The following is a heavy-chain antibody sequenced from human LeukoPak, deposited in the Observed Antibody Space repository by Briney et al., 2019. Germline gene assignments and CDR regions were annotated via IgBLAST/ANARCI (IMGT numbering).Heavy chain of an antibody. CDR3: ARGGYYFDY. V-gene: IGHV3-9*01. J-gene: IGHJ4*02. CDR2: ISWNSGSI. D-gene: IGHD2-15*01. CDR1: GFTFDDYA. Sequence: TGRSLRLSCAASGFTFDDYAMHWVRQAPGKGLEWVSGISWNSGSIGYADSVKGRFTISRDNSKNTVSLQMNSLRAEDTAVYYCARGGYYFDYWGQGTLVTVSS.